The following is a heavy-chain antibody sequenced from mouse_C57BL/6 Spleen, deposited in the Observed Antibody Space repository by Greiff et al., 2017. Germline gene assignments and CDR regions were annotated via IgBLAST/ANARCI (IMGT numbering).Heavy chain of an antibody. J-gene: IGHJ4*01. Sequence: EVKLQQSGPELVKPGASVKISCKASGYTFTDYYMNWVKQSHGKSLEWIGDINPNNGGTSYNQKFKGKATLTVDKSSSTAYIELRSLTSEDSAVYYCARKIYYDYAYAMDYWGQGTSVTVSS. D-gene: IGHD2-4*01. CDR2: INPNNGGT. CDR3: ARKIYYDYAYAMDY. V-gene: IGHV1-26*01. CDR1: GYTFTDYY.